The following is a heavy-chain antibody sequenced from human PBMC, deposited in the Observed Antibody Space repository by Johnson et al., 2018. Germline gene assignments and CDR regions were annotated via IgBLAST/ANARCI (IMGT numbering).Heavy chain of an antibody. D-gene: IGHD3-22*01. CDR3: ARDTYYYDSSGYYPDAFDI. CDR1: GFTSSSYR. V-gene: IGHV3-21*01. J-gene: IGHJ3*02. Sequence: VQLVESGGALVKPGGSXRLSCAASGFTSSSYRMNRVRQAPGMGLEWVASIRSSRSYIYYADPVKGRFTISRDNAKNSLERQMNSLRAEDTSVYYCARDTYYYDSSGYYPDAFDIWGQGTMVTVSS. CDR2: IRSSRSYI.